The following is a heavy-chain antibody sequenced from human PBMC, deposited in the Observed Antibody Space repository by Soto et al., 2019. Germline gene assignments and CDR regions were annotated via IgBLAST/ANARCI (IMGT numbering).Heavy chain of an antibody. V-gene: IGHV1-46*01. D-gene: IGHD2-15*01. CDR3: AREENCSGGTCNSEDFHR. CDR1: GYLFTAYS. CDR2: VNPSCGST. J-gene: IGHJ1*01. Sequence: ASVKVSCKASGYLFTAYSMHWVRLAPGQGLEWMGVVNPSCGSTKYAQNFQGRVTMTRDTSTTTIYMELSSPRSDDTAIYYCAREENCSGGTCNSEDFHRWGQGTLVTVSS.